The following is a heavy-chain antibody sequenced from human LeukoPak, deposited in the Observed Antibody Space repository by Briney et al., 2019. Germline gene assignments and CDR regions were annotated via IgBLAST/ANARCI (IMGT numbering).Heavy chain of an antibody. V-gene: IGHV3-23*01. CDR2: ISSNGGST. CDR3: PKDLRGGYDFWSGYPFDY. J-gene: IGHJ4*02. D-gene: IGHD3-3*01. CDR1: GFTFTSFA. Sequence: PGGSLRLSCAASGFTFTSFAMNWVRQAPGKGLEWVSGISSNGGSTYYTDSVKGRFTISRDNSKNTLYLQMNSVRAEDTAIYYCPKDLRGGYDFWSGYPFDYWGQGTLVTVSS.